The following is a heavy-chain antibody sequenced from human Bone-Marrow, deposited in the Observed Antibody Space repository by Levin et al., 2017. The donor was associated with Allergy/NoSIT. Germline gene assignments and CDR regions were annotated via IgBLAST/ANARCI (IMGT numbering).Heavy chain of an antibody. Sequence: PSETLSLTCSVSHGSISGDNYYWSWIRRPAGKGLEWIGRVHTSGSPNYSPSLKSRVTISLDTSKNQFSLKVTSMTAADTAVYYCARDVAGGYCTSSSCFSYYYMDVWGKGTSVTVSS. CDR1: HGSISGDNYY. D-gene: IGHD2-2*01. V-gene: IGHV4-61*02. CDR2: VHTSGSP. J-gene: IGHJ6*03. CDR3: ARDVAGGYCTSSSCFSYYYMDV.